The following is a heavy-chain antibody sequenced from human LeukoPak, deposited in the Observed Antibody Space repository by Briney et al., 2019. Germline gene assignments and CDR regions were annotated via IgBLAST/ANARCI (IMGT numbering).Heavy chain of an antibody. CDR2: IYHSGST. CDR1: GGSISSGGYY. V-gene: IGHV4-30-2*01. CDR3: ARGGGYNYGYTNFDC. J-gene: IGHJ4*02. Sequence: SQTLSLTCTVSGGSISSGGYYWSWIRQPPGKGLEWIGYIYHSGSTYYNPSLKSRVTISVDRSKNQFSLKLSSVTAADTAVYYCARGGGYNYGYTNFDCWGQGTLVTVSS. D-gene: IGHD5-18*01.